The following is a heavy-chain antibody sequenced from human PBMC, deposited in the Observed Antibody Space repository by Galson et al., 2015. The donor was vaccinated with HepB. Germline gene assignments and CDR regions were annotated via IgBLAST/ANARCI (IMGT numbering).Heavy chain of an antibody. CDR1: GFTFRDYY. Sequence: SLRLSCAASGFTFRDYYMSWIRQAPGKGLEWVSYISSSSSYTSYADSVKGRFTISRDNAKNSLYLQMNSLRAEDTAVYYCARVGGSYSSSWYARTSFTGTGWFDPWGQGTLVTVSS. CDR2: ISSSSSYT. V-gene: IGHV3-11*06. CDR3: ARVGGSYSSSWYARTSFTGTGWFDP. J-gene: IGHJ5*02. D-gene: IGHD6-13*01.